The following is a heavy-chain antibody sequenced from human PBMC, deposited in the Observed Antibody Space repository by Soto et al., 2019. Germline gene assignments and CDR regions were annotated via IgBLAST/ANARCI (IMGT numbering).Heavy chain of an antibody. CDR2: INPQNGGT. CDR1: GYSFTGYY. Sequence: ASVKVSCKASGYSFTGYYIHWLRQAPGQGLEWMGWINPQNGGTNYAQKFQGRVTMTRDTSINTAYVELSGLRSDDSAVFYCARSSALTISGIGAMDVWGQGATVTVSS. J-gene: IGHJ6*02. CDR3: ARSSALTISGIGAMDV. D-gene: IGHD3-3*01. V-gene: IGHV1-2*02.